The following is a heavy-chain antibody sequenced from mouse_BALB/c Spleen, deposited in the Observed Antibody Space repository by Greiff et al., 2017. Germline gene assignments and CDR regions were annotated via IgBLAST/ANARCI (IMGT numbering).Heavy chain of an antibody. J-gene: IGHJ4*01. Sequence: VQLKESGAELVKPGASVKLSCTASGFNIKDTYMHWVKQRPEQGLEWIGRIDPANGNTKYDPKFQGKATITADTSSNTAYLQLSSLTSEDTAVYYCARRTARATGAMDYWGQGTSVTVSS. CDR2: IDPANGNT. V-gene: IGHV14-3*02. D-gene: IGHD3-2*01. CDR1: GFNIKDTY. CDR3: ARRTARATGAMDY.